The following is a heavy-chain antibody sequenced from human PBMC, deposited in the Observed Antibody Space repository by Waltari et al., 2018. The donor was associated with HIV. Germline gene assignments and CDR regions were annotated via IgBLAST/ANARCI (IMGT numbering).Heavy chain of an antibody. D-gene: IGHD2-15*01. CDR1: GFTFSDYS. J-gene: IGHJ6*02. CDR2: ISATGTTI. V-gene: IGHV3-48*01. Sequence: EVQLVESGGKLVQPGGSLRLSCLASGFTFSDYSMNWVRQGPGKGLEWVAYISATGTTIFYANSGKGRFTVSRDNVENSLYLDMSSLRAEDTGDYYCARCETVVTPFINKYLGLDVWGPGTTVTVSS. CDR3: ARCETVVTPFINKYLGLDV.